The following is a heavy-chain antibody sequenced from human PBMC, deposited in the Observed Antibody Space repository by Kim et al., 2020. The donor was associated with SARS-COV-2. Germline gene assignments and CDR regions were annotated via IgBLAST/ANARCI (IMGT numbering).Heavy chain of an antibody. CDR1: GYTFTSYG. CDR2: ISAYNGNT. J-gene: IGHJ6*02. CDR3: ARVVITNSGWYLGTYYYYGMDV. Sequence: ASVKVSCKASGYTFTSYGISWVRQAPGQGLEWMGWISAYNGNTNYAQKLQGRVTMTTDTSTSTAYMELRSLRSDDTAVYYCARVVITNSGWYLGTYYYYGMDVWGQGTTVTVSS. V-gene: IGHV1-18*01. D-gene: IGHD6-19*01.